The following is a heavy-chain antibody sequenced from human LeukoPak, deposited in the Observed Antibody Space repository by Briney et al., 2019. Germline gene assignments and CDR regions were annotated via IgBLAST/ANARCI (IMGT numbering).Heavy chain of an antibody. CDR1: GFTFSIYS. D-gene: IGHD3-22*01. CDR2: ISSSSSYI. J-gene: IGHJ4*02. CDR3: ASEYDSSGSFDY. Sequence: GGSLRLSCAASGFTFSIYSMNWVRQAPGKGLEWVSSISSSSSYIYYADSVKGRFTISRDNAKNSLYLQMNSLRAEDTAVYYCASEYDSSGSFDYWGQGTLVTVSS. V-gene: IGHV3-21*01.